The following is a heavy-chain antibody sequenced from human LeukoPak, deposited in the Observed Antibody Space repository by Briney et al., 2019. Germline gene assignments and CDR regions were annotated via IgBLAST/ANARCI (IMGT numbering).Heavy chain of an antibody. CDR3: ASGLELDY. Sequence: GGSLRLSCAASGFTLSSYWMRWVREAPGKGLEWVANIKQDGSEKNYVDSVKGRFTISRDNAKNSLYLQMNSLRAEDTAVYYCASGLELDYWGQGTLVTVSS. J-gene: IGHJ4*02. V-gene: IGHV3-7*03. CDR2: IKQDGSEK. CDR1: GFTLSSYW.